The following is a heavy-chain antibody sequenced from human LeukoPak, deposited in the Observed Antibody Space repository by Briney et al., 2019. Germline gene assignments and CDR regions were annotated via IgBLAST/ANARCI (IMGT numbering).Heavy chain of an antibody. V-gene: IGHV4-59*12. D-gene: IGHD4-17*01. CDR3: ARGDGDYVSWFDP. J-gene: IGHJ5*02. Sequence: PSETLSLTCTVSGGSISSYYWSWIRQPPGKGLEWIGYIYYSGSTNYNPSLKSRVTISVDRSKNQFSLKLSSVTAADTAVYYCARGDGDYVSWFDPWGQGTLVTVSS. CDR1: GGSISSYY. CDR2: IYYSGST.